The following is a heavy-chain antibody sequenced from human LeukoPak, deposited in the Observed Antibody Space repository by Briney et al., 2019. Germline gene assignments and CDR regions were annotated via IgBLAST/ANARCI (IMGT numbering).Heavy chain of an antibody. J-gene: IGHJ6*03. CDR2: ISGSGGST. Sequence: GGSLRLSCAASGFTFSSYAMSWVRQAPGKGLEWVSAISGSGGSTYYADSVKGRFTISRDNSKNTLHLQMNSLRAEDTAVYYCASPPARIVVVPAAMPPYYYMDVWGKGTTVTVSS. CDR1: GFTFSSYA. CDR3: ASPPARIVVVPAAMPPYYYMDV. D-gene: IGHD2-2*01. V-gene: IGHV3-23*01.